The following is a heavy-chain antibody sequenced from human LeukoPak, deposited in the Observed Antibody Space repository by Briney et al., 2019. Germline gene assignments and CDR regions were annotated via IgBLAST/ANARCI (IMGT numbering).Heavy chain of an antibody. J-gene: IGHJ5*02. V-gene: IGHV3-33*01. Sequence: GGSLRLSCAASGFTFSSYGMHWVRQAPGKGLEWVAVIWYDGSNKYYADSVKGRFTISRDNSKNTLYLQMNSLRAEDTAVYYCARDCKPYYYDSSGYYLWGQGTLVTVSS. D-gene: IGHD3-22*01. CDR3: ARDCKPYYYDSSGYYL. CDR2: IWYDGSNK. CDR1: GFTFSSYG.